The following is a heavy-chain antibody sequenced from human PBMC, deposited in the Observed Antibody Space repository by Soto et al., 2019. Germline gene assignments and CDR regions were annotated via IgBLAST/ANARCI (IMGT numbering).Heavy chain of an antibody. D-gene: IGHD6-13*01. CDR2: ISGSGDTT. CDR3: AKSYSSNWYDYFDY. CDR1: ELTFITYA. Sequence: GGSLRLSCAASELTFITYAMSWVRQSPGKGLDWVSAISGSGDTTYYADSVKGRFTISRDTSKNTLFLQMNSLRAEDTALYYCAKSYSSNWYDYFDYWGQGTLVTVSS. J-gene: IGHJ4*02. V-gene: IGHV3-23*01.